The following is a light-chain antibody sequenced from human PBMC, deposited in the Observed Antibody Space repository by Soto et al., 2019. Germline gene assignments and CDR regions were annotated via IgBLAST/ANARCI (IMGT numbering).Light chain of an antibody. J-gene: IGLJ1*01. CDR1: SSDVGGYNF. Sequence: QSVLTQPASVSGSPGQSISISCTGTSSDVGGYNFVSWYQQHPGKAPKLIIHEVNNRPSGVSDRFSGSKSGNTASLTISGLQADDEADYYCSSFTTYNTRVFGTGTKVTVL. CDR2: EVN. CDR3: SSFTTYNTRV. V-gene: IGLV2-14*01.